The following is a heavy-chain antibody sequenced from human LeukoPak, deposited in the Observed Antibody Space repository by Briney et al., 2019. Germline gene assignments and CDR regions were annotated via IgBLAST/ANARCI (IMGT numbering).Heavy chain of an antibody. D-gene: IGHD3-22*01. J-gene: IGHJ4*02. CDR3: ARDRNYYASSGYYGIDY. V-gene: IGHV3-74*01. CDR2: INSDGSST. CDR1: VFTFSMYW. Sequence: PGGSLRLSCAASVFTFSMYWMHWVRQAPWKGLLWVSRINSDGSSTTYADSVKGRFTISRDNAKNTLYLQMDSLSAEDTAVYSCARDRNYYASSGYYGIDYWGQGTLVTVSS.